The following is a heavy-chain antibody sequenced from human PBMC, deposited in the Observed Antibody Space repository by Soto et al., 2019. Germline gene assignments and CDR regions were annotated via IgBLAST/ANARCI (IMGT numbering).Heavy chain of an antibody. Sequence: QVQLVQSGAEVKKPGASVEVSCKASGYTFTGYSIHWVRQAPGQRLEWMGWIDAANGNTKYSRRFQGRVSITSDTSASTAYMELSGLRSEDTAVYYCGRSVVGATGEILYNAMDVWGQGTTVTVSS. CDR3: GRSVVGATGEILYNAMDV. V-gene: IGHV1-3*01. D-gene: IGHD1-26*01. J-gene: IGHJ6*02. CDR2: IDAANGNT. CDR1: GYTFTGYS.